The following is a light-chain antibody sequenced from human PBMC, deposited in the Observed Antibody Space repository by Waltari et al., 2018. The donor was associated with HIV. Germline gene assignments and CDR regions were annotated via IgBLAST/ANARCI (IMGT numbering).Light chain of an antibody. V-gene: IGLV2-11*01. CDR1: SSEIGAYDY. Sequence: HSALTQPRSVSGSPGQSVTISCTGTSSEIGAYDYVSWFQKFPGRAPKRLIFDVNKLPSGVPDRFSGFKSGDTASLTISGLQPDDESDYFCSSYGGVASYLIFGGGTTLTVL. J-gene: IGLJ2*01. CDR2: DVN. CDR3: SSYGGVASYLI.